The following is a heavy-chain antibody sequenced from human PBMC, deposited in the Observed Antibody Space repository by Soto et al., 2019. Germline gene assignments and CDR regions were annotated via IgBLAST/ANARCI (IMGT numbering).Heavy chain of an antibody. CDR3: AKDLWMGIAEELYGMDG. V-gene: IGHV3-30*18. D-gene: IGHD6-13*01. Sequence: SLRLSCAASGFTFSSYGMHWVRQAPGKGLEWVAVISYDGSNKYYADSVKGRFTISRDNSKNTLYLQMNSLRAEDTAVYYCAKDLWMGIAEELYGMDGWGKGTSVTV. CDR1: GFTFSSYG. CDR2: ISYDGSNK. J-gene: IGHJ6*04.